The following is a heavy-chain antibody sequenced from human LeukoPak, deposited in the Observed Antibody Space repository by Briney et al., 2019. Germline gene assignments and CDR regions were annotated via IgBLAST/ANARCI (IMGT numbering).Heavy chain of an antibody. D-gene: IGHD5-18*01. CDR1: GFNFGDHA. CDR3: SRGPIQLWVHNGVDV. J-gene: IGHJ6*02. CDR2: IRSKAYRGTT. V-gene: IGHV3-49*04. Sequence: GGSLRLSCTTSGFNFGDHAMTWVRQAPGKGLEWVGFIRSKAYRGTTEHAASVKGRFTISRDDSKSVVYLQMNSLKSEDTAVYYCSRGPIQLWVHNGVDVWGQGTTVTVSS.